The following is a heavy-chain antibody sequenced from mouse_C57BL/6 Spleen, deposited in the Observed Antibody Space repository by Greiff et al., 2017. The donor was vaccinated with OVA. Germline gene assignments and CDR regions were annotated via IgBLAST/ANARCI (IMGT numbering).Heavy chain of an antibody. CDR2: INPNNGGT. J-gene: IGHJ1*03. V-gene: IGHV1-22*01. D-gene: IGHD2-2*01. Sequence: DVKLQESGPELVKPGASVKMSCKASGYTFTDYNMHWVKQSHGKSLEWIGYINPNNGGTSYNQKFKGKATLTVNKSSSTAYMELRSLTSEDSAVYYCARPDYGYDGYFDVWGTGTTVTVSS. CDR1: GYTFTDYN. CDR3: ARPDYGYDGYFDV.